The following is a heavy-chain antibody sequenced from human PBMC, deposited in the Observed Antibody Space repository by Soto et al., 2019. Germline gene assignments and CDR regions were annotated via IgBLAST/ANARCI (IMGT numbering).Heavy chain of an antibody. CDR3: ATSSRSGSAHFDY. D-gene: IGHD3-10*01. CDR2: IIPMLGMA. CDR1: GDTFSRYS. J-gene: IGHJ4*02. Sequence: QVQLVQSGAEVKKPGSSVKVSCTASGDTFSRYSLSWVRQAPGQGPEWMGRIIPMLGMADYAQKFQGRVSLTADXXTSTVYMFLSSLRSEDTAVYYCATSSRSGSAHFDYWGQGSLVTVSS. V-gene: IGHV1-69*02.